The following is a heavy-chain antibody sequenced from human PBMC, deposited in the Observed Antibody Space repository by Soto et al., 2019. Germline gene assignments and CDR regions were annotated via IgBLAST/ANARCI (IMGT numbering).Heavy chain of an antibody. J-gene: IGHJ3*02. V-gene: IGHV1-69*13. CDR2: IIPILGTA. Sequence: GASVKVSCKASGGTFSSYAISWVRQAPGQGLEWMGGIIPILGTANYAQKFQGRVTITADESTSTAYMELSSLRSEDTAVYYCARDTRTAATHYAFDIWGQGTMVTVSS. D-gene: IGHD6-13*01. CDR1: GGTFSSYA. CDR3: ARDTRTAATHYAFDI.